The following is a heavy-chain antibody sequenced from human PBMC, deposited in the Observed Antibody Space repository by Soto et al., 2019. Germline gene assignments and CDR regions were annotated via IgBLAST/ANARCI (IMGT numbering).Heavy chain of an antibody. D-gene: IGHD3-16*01. CDR2: ISXSGHL. CDR3: ATNVTSATPSLGEKDYKWFHP. Sequence: SETVSITCAVSGDSITSGDNYWSWIRQPPCKGLEWIGYISXSGHLYYNRSLESRLTISVXTFKDQFSLKLTSVTAADTSVYYCATNVTSATPSLGEKDYKWFHPRGQGTLVTVSS. V-gene: IGHV4-30-4*01. J-gene: IGHJ5*02. CDR1: GDSITSGDNY.